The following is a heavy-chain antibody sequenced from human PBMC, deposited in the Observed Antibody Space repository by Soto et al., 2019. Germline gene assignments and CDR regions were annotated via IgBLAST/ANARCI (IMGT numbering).Heavy chain of an antibody. J-gene: IGHJ6*02. D-gene: IGHD6-13*01. V-gene: IGHV5-51*01. CDR1: GYSFTSYW. CDR3: ARHTGIAAAGTRYYYYGMDV. CDR2: IYPGDSDT. Sequence: PGESLKISCKGSGYSFTSYWIGWVRQMPGKGLEWMGIIYPGDSDTRYSPSFQGQVTISADKSISTAYLQWSSLKASDTAMYYWARHTGIAAAGTRYYYYGMDVWGQGTTVTVSS.